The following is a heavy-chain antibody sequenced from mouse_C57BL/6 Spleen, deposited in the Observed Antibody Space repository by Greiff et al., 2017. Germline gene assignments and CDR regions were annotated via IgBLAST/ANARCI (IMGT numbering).Heavy chain of an antibody. Sequence: QVQLQQPGAELVKPGASVKLSCKASGYTFTSYWMHWVKQRPGQGLEWIGRIDPNSGGTKYNEKFKSKATLTVDTSSSTAYMPLRSLTSEDSAVXYMPKEDCGSSFEYWGQGTTVTVSS. CDR1: GYTFTSYW. CDR2: IDPNSGGT. D-gene: IGHD1-1*01. J-gene: IGHJ2*01. V-gene: IGHV1-72*01. CDR3: PKEDCGSSFEY.